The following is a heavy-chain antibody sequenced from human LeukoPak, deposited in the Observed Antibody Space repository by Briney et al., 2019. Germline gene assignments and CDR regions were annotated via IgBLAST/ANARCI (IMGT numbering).Heavy chain of an antibody. CDR2: IYPGDSDT. V-gene: IGHV5-51*01. D-gene: IGHD2-21*01. Sequence: GESLKISCKGSGYSFTTYWIGWVRQMPGKGLEWMGIIYPGDSDTRYSPSFQGQVTISADKSISTACLQWNSLKASDTAIYYCARRSQILWWLDVWGKGTTVTVSS. CDR3: ARRSQILWWLDV. J-gene: IGHJ6*04. CDR1: GYSFTTYW.